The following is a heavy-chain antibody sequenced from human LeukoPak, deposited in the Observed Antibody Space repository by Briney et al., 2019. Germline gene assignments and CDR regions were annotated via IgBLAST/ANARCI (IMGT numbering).Heavy chain of an antibody. CDR2: INPNSGGT. D-gene: IGHD3-9*01. CDR3: ARGRDYDILTGYLYYYYGMDV. CDR1: GYTFTGYY. V-gene: IGHV1-2*02. Sequence: ASVKVSCKASGYTFTGYYMHWVRQAPGQGLEWMGWINPNSGGTNYAQKFQGRVTMTRDTSISTAYMELSRLRSDDTAVYYCARGRDYDILTGYLYYYYGMDVWGQGTTVTVSS. J-gene: IGHJ6*02.